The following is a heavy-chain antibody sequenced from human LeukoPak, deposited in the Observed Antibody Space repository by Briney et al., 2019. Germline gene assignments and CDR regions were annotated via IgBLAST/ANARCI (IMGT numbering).Heavy chain of an antibody. CDR2: ISSNGGST. J-gene: IGHJ3*02. D-gene: IGHD2-2*01. Sequence: GGSLRLSCAASGFTFSSYAMHWVRQAPGKGLEYVSAISSNGGSTYYANSVKGRFTISRDNSKNTLYLQMGSLRAEDMAVYYCARVRGYCSSTSCYPGGAFDIWGQGTMVTVSS. CDR3: ARVRGYCSSTSCYPGGAFDI. V-gene: IGHV3-64*01. CDR1: GFTFSSYA.